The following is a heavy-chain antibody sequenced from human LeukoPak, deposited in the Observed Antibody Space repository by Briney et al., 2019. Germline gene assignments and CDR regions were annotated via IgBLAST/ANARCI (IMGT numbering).Heavy chain of an antibody. CDR3: ARGHEDYVWCFDP. J-gene: IGHJ5*02. CDR1: GFTFSSYS. CDR2: ISSSSSTI. D-gene: IGHD2-21*01. Sequence: GGSLRLSCAASGFTFSSYSMNWVRQAPGKGLEWVSYISSSSSTIYYADSVKGRFTISRYNAKNSLYLQMNSLRAEDTAVYYCARGHEDYVWCFDPWGQGNIVSVSS. V-gene: IGHV3-48*01.